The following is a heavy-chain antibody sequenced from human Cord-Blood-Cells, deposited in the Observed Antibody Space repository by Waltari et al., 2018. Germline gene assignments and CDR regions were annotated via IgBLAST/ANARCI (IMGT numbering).Heavy chain of an antibody. D-gene: IGHD6-13*01. CDR1: GGIFSSYA. Sequence: VQLVQSGAAVQTPGSSVKVSCKAYGGIFSSYAISWVGRAPAQGLEWMGGIIPILGIANYAQKFQGRVTITADESTSTAYMELSSLRSEDTAVYYCARGGVIAAAGTRTFNWFDPWGQGTLVTVSS. V-gene: IGHV1-69*04. J-gene: IGHJ5*02. CDR3: ARGGVIAAAGTRTFNWFDP. CDR2: IIPILGIA.